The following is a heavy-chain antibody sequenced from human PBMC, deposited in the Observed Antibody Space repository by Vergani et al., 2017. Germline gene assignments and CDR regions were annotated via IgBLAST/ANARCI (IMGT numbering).Heavy chain of an antibody. CDR2: FKNYGGKS. J-gene: IGHJ4*02. Sequence: DVPLLQSGGDLVQPGGSLKLSCVASGFTFSTNAMSWVRQTPGKGLECVSNFKNYGGKSHYADFVKGRFAISRDNSRNTLYLQMNSLRVEDTAVYYCGRGSDNYNWGQGALVTV. CDR3: GRGSDNYN. V-gene: IGHV3-23*01. CDR1: GFTFSTNA. D-gene: IGHD1-1*01.